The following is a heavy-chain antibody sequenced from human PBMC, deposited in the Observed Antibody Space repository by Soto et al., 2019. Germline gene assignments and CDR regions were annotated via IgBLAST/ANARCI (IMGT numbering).Heavy chain of an antibody. CDR1: GGSISSGDYY. J-gene: IGHJ4*02. D-gene: IGHD4-17*01. V-gene: IGHV4-30-4*01. Sequence: QVQLRESGPGLVKPSQTLSLTCTVSGGSISSGDYYWSWIRQPPGKGLEWIGYIYYSGSTYYNPSLKSRVTISVDTSKNQFSLKLSSVTAADTAVYYCARVRAYGDYAFDYWGQGTLVTVSS. CDR2: IYYSGST. CDR3: ARVRAYGDYAFDY.